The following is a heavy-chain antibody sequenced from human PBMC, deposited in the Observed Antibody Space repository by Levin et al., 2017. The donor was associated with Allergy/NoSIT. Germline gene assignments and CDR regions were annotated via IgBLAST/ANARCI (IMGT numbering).Heavy chain of an antibody. V-gene: IGHV4-61*01. D-gene: IGHD5/OR15-5a*01. CDR2: INYRGVT. J-gene: IGHJ6*02. CDR3: ARNRIIVSGGNDYYYGIDV. Sequence: SQTLSLTCSVSGGSVSSGTYYWSWIRRPPGKGLEWIGYINYRGVTKYNPSLKSRVTISVDTSKNEFSLKVTSVTAADTAVYYCARNRIIVSGGNDYYYGIDVWGQGTTVTVSS. CDR1: GGSVSSGTYY.